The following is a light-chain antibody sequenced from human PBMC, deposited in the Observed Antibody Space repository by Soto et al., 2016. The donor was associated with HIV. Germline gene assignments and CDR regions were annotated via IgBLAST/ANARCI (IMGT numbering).Light chain of an antibody. CDR1: QGINNF. CDR2: ASS. CDR3: QKYNSAPFT. J-gene: IGKJ3*01. V-gene: IGKV1-27*01. Sequence: DIQMTQFPSTLSASIGDRVTISCRASQGINNFLAWYQQKPGKVPELLIYASSTLQSGVPSRFSGSGSGTDFTLTINSLQPEDAATYYCQKYNSAPFTFGPGTKVDIK.